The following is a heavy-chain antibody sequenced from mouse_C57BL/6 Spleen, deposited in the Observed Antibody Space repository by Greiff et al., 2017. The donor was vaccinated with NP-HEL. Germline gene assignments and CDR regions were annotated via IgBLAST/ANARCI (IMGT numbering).Heavy chain of an antibody. CDR2: ISSGGSYT. V-gene: IGHV5-6*01. Sequence: EVQLVESGGDLVKPGGSLKLSCAASGFTFSSYGMSWVRQTPDKRLEWVATISSGGSYTYYPDSVKGRFTISRDNAKNTLYLQMSSLKSEDTAMYYCANHYYGSSGYFDVWGTGTTVTVSS. CDR1: GFTFSSYG. CDR3: ANHYYGSSGYFDV. J-gene: IGHJ1*03. D-gene: IGHD1-1*01.